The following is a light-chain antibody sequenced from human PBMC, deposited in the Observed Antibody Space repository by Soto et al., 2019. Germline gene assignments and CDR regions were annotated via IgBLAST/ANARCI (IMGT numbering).Light chain of an antibody. Sequence: DIQMTQSPSSVSASVGDRVTITCRASQGISTWLAWHQQKPGKAPQLLISATSSLQSGVPSRFSGSGSGKAVVLNISSLQSEDFATYYCQQGSTFPYTFGRGTKLEIK. J-gene: IGKJ2*01. CDR1: QGISTW. CDR2: ATS. CDR3: QQGSTFPYT. V-gene: IGKV1-12*01.